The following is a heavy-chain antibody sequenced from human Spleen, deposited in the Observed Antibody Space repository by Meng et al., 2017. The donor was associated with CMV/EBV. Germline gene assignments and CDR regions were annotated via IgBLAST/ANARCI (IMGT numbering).Heavy chain of an antibody. J-gene: IGHJ4*02. CDR1: GGSLSVYY. V-gene: IGHV4-34*01. CDR3: ARARKGTGYYYDSSGYPSFIDY. CDR2: IDHIGIT. Sequence: GSLRLSCAVYGGSLSVYYWSWIRQSPGKGLEWIGEIDHIGITNYNPSLKSRVTISVDTSKNQFSLKLSSVTAADTAVYDCARARKGTGYYYDSSGYPSFIDYWGQGTLVTVSS. D-gene: IGHD3-22*01.